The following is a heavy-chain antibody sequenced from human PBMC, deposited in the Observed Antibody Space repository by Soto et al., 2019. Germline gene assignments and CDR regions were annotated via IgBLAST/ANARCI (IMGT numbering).Heavy chain of an antibody. CDR2: ISYDGSSK. Sequence: QVQLVESGGGVVQPGRSLRLSCAASGFSFSDYAMQWVRQAPGKGLDWVAVISYDGSSKYYADSVKGRFTISRDNSKNTLYLQMNSLRTEDTAVSYCARDRGIANSRFDYWGQGTLVTVSS. CDR1: GFSFSDYA. J-gene: IGHJ4*02. D-gene: IGHD6-13*01. CDR3: ARDRGIANSRFDY. V-gene: IGHV3-30-3*01.